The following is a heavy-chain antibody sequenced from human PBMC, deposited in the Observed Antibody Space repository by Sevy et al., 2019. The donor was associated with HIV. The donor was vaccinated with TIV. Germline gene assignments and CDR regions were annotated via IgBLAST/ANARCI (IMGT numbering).Heavy chain of an antibody. D-gene: IGHD3-16*02. CDR2: IKQDGSEK. Sequence: GGSLRLSCAASGFTFSSYWMSWVRQAPGKGLEWVANIKQDGSEKYYVDSVKGRLTISRDNAKNSLYLQMNSLRAEDTAVYYCARERLQLLRLGELSAAFDIWGQGTMVTVSS. V-gene: IGHV3-7*03. CDR1: GFTFSSYW. J-gene: IGHJ3*02. CDR3: ARERLQLLRLGELSAAFDI.